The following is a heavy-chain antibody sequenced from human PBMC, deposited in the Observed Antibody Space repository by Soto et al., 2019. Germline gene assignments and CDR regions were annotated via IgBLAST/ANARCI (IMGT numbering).Heavy chain of an antibody. CDR1: GDSVTSGSYY. CDR2: ISYTGRT. D-gene: IGHD7-27*01. CDR3: AREWGLLPYHVMNV. V-gene: IGHV4-61*03. Sequence: SSETLSLTCIVSGDSVTSGSYYWTWLRQPPGKGLEWIGYISYTGRTKYNPSLQSRVTISVDTSKNDFSLNLSSVTAADTAVYFCAREWGLLPYHVMNVWGHGTAVTVSS. J-gene: IGHJ6*02.